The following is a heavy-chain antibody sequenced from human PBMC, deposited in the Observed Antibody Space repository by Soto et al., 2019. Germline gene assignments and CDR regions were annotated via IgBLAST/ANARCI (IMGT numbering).Heavy chain of an antibody. J-gene: IGHJ6*02. V-gene: IGHV4-39*01. CDR2: IYYSGTT. Sequence: SETLSLTCTVSGGSISTSTYYWGWIRQPPGKGLEWIGTIYYSGTTYYNPSLKSRVTISVDTSQNHFSLKLGSVTAADTAVCYCARHGAAVLYYYGMDVWGQGTTVTVSS. CDR1: GGSISTSTYY. D-gene: IGHD6-13*01. CDR3: ARHGAAVLYYYGMDV.